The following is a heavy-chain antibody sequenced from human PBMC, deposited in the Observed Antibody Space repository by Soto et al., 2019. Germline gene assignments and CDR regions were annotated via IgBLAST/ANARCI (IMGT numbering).Heavy chain of an antibody. CDR2: ISHDGTNK. Sequence: QVQLVESGGGVVQPGTSLRLSCAASGFPFSSYAIHWVRQAPGKGLEWVAVISHDGTNKYYADSVKGRFTISRDNSKNTLYLHMNSLRAEDTAMYYCARVWGDSGRDYFDHWGQGTLVTVSS. CDR1: GFPFSSYA. V-gene: IGHV3-30-3*01. D-gene: IGHD1-26*01. CDR3: ARVWGDSGRDYFDH. J-gene: IGHJ4*02.